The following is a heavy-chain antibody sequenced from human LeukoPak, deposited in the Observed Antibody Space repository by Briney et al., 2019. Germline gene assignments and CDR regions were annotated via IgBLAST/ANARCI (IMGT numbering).Heavy chain of an antibody. CDR3: AKGGGLRSSAFDI. Sequence: GGSLRLSCAASGFTFSNYAMSWVRQAPGKGLEWVSTISGSGGSTDYADSVKGRFTISRDNSKNTLYLQMNTLRAGDTAVYCCAKGGGLRSSAFDIWGQGTMVTVSS. V-gene: IGHV3-23*01. D-gene: IGHD5-12*01. CDR1: GFTFSNYA. J-gene: IGHJ3*02. CDR2: ISGSGGST.